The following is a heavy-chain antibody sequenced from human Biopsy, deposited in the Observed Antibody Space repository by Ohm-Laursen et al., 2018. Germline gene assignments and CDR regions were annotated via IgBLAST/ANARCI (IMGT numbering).Heavy chain of an antibody. Sequence: VASVKASCKAPGRTFSNYGVNWARQAPGQGLEWLGGNIPILGTGNYAQKFQDRVTVAADTSTSTATMELRSLRSDDTAVYYCATKLTGYFHHWGQGTLVIVSS. V-gene: IGHV1-69*06. CDR3: ATKLTGYFHH. D-gene: IGHD3-9*01. CDR1: GRTFSNYG. J-gene: IGHJ1*01. CDR2: NIPILGTG.